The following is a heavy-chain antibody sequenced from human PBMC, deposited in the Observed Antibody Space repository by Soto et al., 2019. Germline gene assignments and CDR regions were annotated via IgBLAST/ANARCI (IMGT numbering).Heavy chain of an antibody. CDR3: ASDPGLYNWNEENWFDP. Sequence: ASVKVSCKASGGTFSSYAISWVRQAPGQGLEWMGGIIPIFGTANYAQKFQGRVTITADESTSTAYMELRSLRSEDTAVYYCASDPGLYNWNEENWFDPWGQGTLVTVSS. CDR1: GGTFSSYA. J-gene: IGHJ5*02. V-gene: IGHV1-69*13. CDR2: IIPIFGTA. D-gene: IGHD1-1*01.